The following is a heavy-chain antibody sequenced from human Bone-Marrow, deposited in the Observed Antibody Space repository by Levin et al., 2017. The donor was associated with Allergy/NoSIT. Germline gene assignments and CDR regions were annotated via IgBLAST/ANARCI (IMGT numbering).Heavy chain of an antibody. V-gene: IGHV3-33*01. CDR1: GFTFSSYG. J-gene: IGHJ6*02. CDR2: IWYDGSNK. D-gene: IGHD3-22*01. CDR3: ARDQVSSGYYSGYYYYYGMDV. Sequence: PGGSLRLSCAASGFTFSSYGMHWVRQAPGKGLEWVAVIWYDGSNKYYADSVKGRFTISRDNSKNTLYLQMNSLRAEDTAVYYCARDQVSSGYYSGYYYYYGMDVWGQGTTVTVSS.